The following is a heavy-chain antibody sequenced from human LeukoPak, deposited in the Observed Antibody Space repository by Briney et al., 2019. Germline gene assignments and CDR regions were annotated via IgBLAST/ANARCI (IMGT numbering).Heavy chain of an antibody. Sequence: SVKVSCKASGGTFSSYAISWVRQAPGQGLEWMGRIIPILGIANYAQKFQGRVTITADKSTSTAYMELGSLRSDDTAVYYCARVGYSSGLDYWGQGTLVTVSS. CDR2: IIPILGIA. CDR3: ARVGYSSGLDY. CDR1: GGTFSSYA. D-gene: IGHD6-19*01. V-gene: IGHV1-69*04. J-gene: IGHJ4*02.